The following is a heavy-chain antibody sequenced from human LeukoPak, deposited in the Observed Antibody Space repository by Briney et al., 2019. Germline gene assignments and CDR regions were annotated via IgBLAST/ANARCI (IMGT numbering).Heavy chain of an antibody. CDR3: ARKPIVNSAWYYFDY. Sequence: SETLSLTCTVSGGSVNSGTYYWSWIRQPPGKGLEWIGNIYYSGSAYFNPSLKSRVTMSVDTSKNQFSLKLSSVTAADTAVYYCARKPIVNSAWYYFDYWGQGTLVTVSS. CDR2: IYYSGSA. CDR1: GGSVNSGTYY. V-gene: IGHV4-39*07. D-gene: IGHD3-22*01. J-gene: IGHJ4*02.